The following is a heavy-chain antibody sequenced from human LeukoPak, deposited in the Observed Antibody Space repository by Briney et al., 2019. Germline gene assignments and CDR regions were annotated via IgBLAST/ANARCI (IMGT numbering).Heavy chain of an antibody. Sequence: SETLSLTCTVSGYSISSGYYWGWIRQPPGKGLEWIGSIYHSGSTYYNPSLKSRVTISVDTSKNQFSLKLSSVTAADTAVYYCWYGYLNYYYYMDVWGKGTTVTVSS. D-gene: IGHD5-18*01. CDR3: WYGYLNYYYYMDV. J-gene: IGHJ6*03. V-gene: IGHV4-38-2*02. CDR2: IYHSGST. CDR1: GYSISSGYY.